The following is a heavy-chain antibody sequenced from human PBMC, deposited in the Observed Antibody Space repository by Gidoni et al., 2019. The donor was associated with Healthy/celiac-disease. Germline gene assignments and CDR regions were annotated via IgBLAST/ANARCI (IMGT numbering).Heavy chain of an antibody. D-gene: IGHD3-22*01. CDR1: GFTFSSYW. CDR2: INSDGSST. V-gene: IGHV3-74*01. J-gene: IGHJ6*02. Sequence: EVQLVESGGGLVQPGGSLRLSRAASGFTFSSYWMHWVRQAPGKGLVWVSRINSDGSSTSYADSVKGRFTISRDNAKNTLYLQMNSLRAEDTAVYYCARALGYYYDSNEGGYYYYGMDVWGQGTTVTVSS. CDR3: ARALGYYYDSNEGGYYYYGMDV.